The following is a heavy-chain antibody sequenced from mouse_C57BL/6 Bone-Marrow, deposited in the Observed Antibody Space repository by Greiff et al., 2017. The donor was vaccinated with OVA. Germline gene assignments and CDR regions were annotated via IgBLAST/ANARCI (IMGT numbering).Heavy chain of an antibody. J-gene: IGHJ3*01. CDR1: GYTFTSYW. V-gene: IGHV1-69*01. D-gene: IGHD2-4*01. Sequence: VQLKQPGAELVMPGASVKLSCKASGYTFTSYWMHWVKQRPGQGLEWIGEIDPSDSYTNYNQKFKGKATLTVDKSSSTAYMQLSSLTSEDSAVYYCASGIYYDYDWFAYWGQGTLVTVSA. CDR2: IDPSDSYT. CDR3: ASGIYYDYDWFAY.